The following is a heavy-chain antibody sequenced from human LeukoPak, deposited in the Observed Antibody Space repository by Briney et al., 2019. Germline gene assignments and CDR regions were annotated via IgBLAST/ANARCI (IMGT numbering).Heavy chain of an antibody. Sequence: GASVKVSCKASGYTFTSYAIHWVRQAPGQRLEWMGWINAGNGNTKYSQEFQGRVTITRDTSASTAYMELSSVTAADTAVYYCARDPWTRIAAVYWGQGTLVTVSS. CDR1: GYTFTSYA. CDR2: INAGNGNT. J-gene: IGHJ4*02. D-gene: IGHD6-25*01. V-gene: IGHV1-3*03. CDR3: ARDPWTRIAAVY.